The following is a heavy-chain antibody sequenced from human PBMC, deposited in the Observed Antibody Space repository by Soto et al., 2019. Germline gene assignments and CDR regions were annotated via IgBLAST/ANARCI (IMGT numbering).Heavy chain of an antibody. CDR1: GFTVSTNY. Sequence: GGSLRLSCAASGFTVSTNYMSWVRQAPGKGLEWVSVIYSGGNTDYADSVKGRFTISRDNSKRTVYLQMNSLRAEDTGVYYCARARDGYNFLYEPTWGQGTLVTVSS. V-gene: IGHV3-53*01. CDR2: IYSGGNT. J-gene: IGHJ4*02. D-gene: IGHD5-12*01. CDR3: ARARDGYNFLYEPT.